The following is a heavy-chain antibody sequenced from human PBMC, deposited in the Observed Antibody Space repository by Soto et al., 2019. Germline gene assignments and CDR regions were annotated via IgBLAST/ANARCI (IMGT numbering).Heavy chain of an antibody. CDR1: VCSSRYS. J-gene: IGHJ6*01. V-gene: IGHV4-61*01. Sequence: VCSSRYSRTRIRQTPGKGLEWIGYISYTGSANYNASLKSRLTISVGTSKNQFSLKLSSVTAADTALYYCARVSYRDCYYGMDVRGKGTTVTGTS. D-gene: IGHD1-26*01. CDR3: ARVSYRDCYYGMDV. CDR2: ISYTGSA.